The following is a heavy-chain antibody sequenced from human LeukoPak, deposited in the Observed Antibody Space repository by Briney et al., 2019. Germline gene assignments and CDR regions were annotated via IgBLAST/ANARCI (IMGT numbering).Heavy chain of an antibody. Sequence: GGSLRLSCVASGFTFSNYAMHWVCQAPGKGLEYVSAISSNGDSTYYANSVKGRFTISRDNSKNTLYLQMNSLRAEDTAVYYCAKDLVTPNYYMDVWGKGTTVTVSS. CDR2: ISSNGDST. CDR3: AKDLVTPNYYMDV. D-gene: IGHD4-23*01. CDR1: GFTFSNYA. J-gene: IGHJ6*03. V-gene: IGHV3-64*01.